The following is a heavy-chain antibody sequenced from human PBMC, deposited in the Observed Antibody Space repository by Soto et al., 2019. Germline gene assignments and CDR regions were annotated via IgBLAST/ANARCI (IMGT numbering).Heavy chain of an antibody. J-gene: IGHJ3*02. CDR1: GGTFSSYA. V-gene: IGHV1-69*13. CDR3: ATPRVTRTDDAFDI. Sequence: SVKVSCKASGGTFSSYAISWVRRAPGQGLEWMGGIIPIFGTANYAQKFQGRVTITADESTSTAYMELSSLRSEDTAVYYCATPRVTRTDDAFDIWGQGTMVTVSS. D-gene: IGHD4-17*01. CDR2: IIPIFGTA.